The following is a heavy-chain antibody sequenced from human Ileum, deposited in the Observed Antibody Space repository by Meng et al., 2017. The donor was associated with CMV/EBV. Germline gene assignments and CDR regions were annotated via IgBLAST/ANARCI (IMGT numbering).Heavy chain of an antibody. CDR1: YTFSSYG. Sequence: YTFSSYGITWVRRAPGQGLEWMGWSSAYNGHTDYPQNFQGRVTMTTDTSTSTAYMELRSLRSDDTAVYYCVRDRDSGGATATHNWFDPWGQGTLVTVSS. CDR2: SSAYNGHT. V-gene: IGHV1-18*01. CDR3: VRDRDSGGATATHNWFDP. D-gene: IGHD2-21*01. J-gene: IGHJ5*02.